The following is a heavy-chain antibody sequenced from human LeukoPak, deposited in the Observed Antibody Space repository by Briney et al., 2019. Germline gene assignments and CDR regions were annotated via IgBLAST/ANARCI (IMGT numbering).Heavy chain of an antibody. Sequence: SETLSLTCTVSGGSISSGSYYWSWIRQPAGKGLEWIGRIYTSGSTNYNPSLKSRVTISVDTSKNQFSLKLSSVTAADTAVYYCARARGGVENLAYYYMDVWGKGTTVTVSS. D-gene: IGHD3-16*01. CDR1: GGSISSGSYY. J-gene: IGHJ6*03. CDR2: IYTSGST. CDR3: ARARGGVENLAYYYMDV. V-gene: IGHV4-61*02.